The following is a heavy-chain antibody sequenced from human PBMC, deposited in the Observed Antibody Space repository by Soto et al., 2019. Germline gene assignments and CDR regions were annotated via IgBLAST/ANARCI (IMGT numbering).Heavy chain of an antibody. CDR3: ARTYHPQSYFDL. CDR1: GNTFSTYC. CDR2: IKSSGGST. Sequence: ASLKVSCKASGNTFSTYCLHWVRQAPGQGLEWMGIIKSSGGSTSYAQNFQGRLTVTWDTSTSTVYLDLSSLRSEDTAVYYCARTYHPQSYFDLWGRGTLVTVSS. D-gene: IGHD2-21*01. V-gene: IGHV1-46*01. J-gene: IGHJ2*01.